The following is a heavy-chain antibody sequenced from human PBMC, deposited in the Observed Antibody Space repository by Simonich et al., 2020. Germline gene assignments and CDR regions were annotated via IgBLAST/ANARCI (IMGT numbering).Heavy chain of an antibody. CDR3: ARGGVQYYYYYMDV. CDR1: GYTFTGYY. Sequence: VQLVQSGAEVKKPGASVKVSCKASGYTFTGYYMHWVRQAPGQGLGWRGWINPKSGGTNNAKKFKGRVTMTRDTSISTAYMELSRLRSDDTAVYYCARGGVQYYYYYMDVWGKGTTVTVSS. J-gene: IGHJ6*03. D-gene: IGHD3-3*01. CDR2: INPKSGGT. V-gene: IGHV1-2*02.